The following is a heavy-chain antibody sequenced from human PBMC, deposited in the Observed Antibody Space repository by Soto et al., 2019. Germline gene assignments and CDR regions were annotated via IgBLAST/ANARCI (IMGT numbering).Heavy chain of an antibody. CDR3: VNEVEGFDY. V-gene: IGHV3-21*01. Sequence: EVQLVESGGGLVKPGGSLRLSCAASGFTFSSHTMNWVRQAPGKGLEWVSSITSSSRDVFYADSVKGRFTISRDNAKNSLYLQMNSLRAEDTAVYYCVNEVEGFDYWGQGTLVTVSS. CDR2: ITSSSRDV. D-gene: IGHD1-1*01. CDR1: GFTFSSHT. J-gene: IGHJ4*02.